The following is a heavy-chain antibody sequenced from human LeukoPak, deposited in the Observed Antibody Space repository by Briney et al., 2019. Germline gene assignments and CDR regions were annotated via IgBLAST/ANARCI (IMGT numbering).Heavy chain of an antibody. CDR1: GFTFSSYG. CDR2: ISYDGSNK. V-gene: IGHV3-30*18. D-gene: IGHD6-19*01. J-gene: IGHJ4*02. CDR3: AKVAQLLAVAGDY. Sequence: PGGSLRLSCAPSGFTFSSYGMHWVRQAPGKGLEWVAVISYDGSNKYYADSVKGRFTISRDNSKNTLYLQMNSLRAEDTAVYYCAKVAQLLAVAGDYWGQGTLVTVSS.